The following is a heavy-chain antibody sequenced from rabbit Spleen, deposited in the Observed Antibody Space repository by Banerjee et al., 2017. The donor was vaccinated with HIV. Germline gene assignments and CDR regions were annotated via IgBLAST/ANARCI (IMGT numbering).Heavy chain of an antibody. CDR2: INAVTGKP. CDR3: ARGGYGGHIYAMGL. CDR1: GFSFSSSYY. J-gene: IGHJ3*01. V-gene: IGHV1S45*01. D-gene: IGHD4-2*01. Sequence: QEQLVESGGDLVKPGTSLTLTCTASGFSFSSSYYMCWVRQAPGKGLEWIACINAVTGKPVYASWAKGRSTFSKTSSTTVTLQLSSLTAADTATYFCARGGYGGHIYAMGLWGQGTLVTVS.